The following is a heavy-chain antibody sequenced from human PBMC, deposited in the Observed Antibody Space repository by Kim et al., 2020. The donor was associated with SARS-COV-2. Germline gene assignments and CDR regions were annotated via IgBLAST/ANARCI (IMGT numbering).Heavy chain of an antibody. V-gene: IGHV3-11*01. CDR2: IGSSGSTI. CDR3: ARGGVIAAHYYYGMDV. J-gene: IGHJ6*02. Sequence: GGSLRLSCAASGFTFSDYYMSWIRQAPGKGLEWVSYIGSSGSTIYYADSVNGRFTISRDNAKNSLYLQMNSLRAEDTAVYYCARGGVIAAHYYYGMDVWGQGTTVTVSS. CDR1: GFTFSDYY. D-gene: IGHD6-6*01.